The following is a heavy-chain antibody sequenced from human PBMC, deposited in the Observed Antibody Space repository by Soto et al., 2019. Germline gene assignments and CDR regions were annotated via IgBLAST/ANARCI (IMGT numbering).Heavy chain of an antibody. V-gene: IGHV4-4*07. CDR1: GGSISSYY. Sequence: SETLSLTCTVSGGSISSYYWSWIRQPAGKGLEWIGRIYTSGSTNYNPCLKSRVPMSVDTSKKKFSLKLSSVTAADTALYYCARDSRYCSSTSCYMGSSSPWGQGTLVTVYS. CDR3: ARDSRYCSSTSCYMGSSSP. J-gene: IGHJ5*02. CDR2: IYTSGST. D-gene: IGHD2-2*02.